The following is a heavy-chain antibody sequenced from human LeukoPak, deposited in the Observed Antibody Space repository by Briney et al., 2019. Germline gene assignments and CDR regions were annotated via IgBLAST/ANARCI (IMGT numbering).Heavy chain of an antibody. D-gene: IGHD3-22*01. CDR2: INPNSGGT. J-gene: IGHJ4*02. Sequence: ASVKVSCKASGYTFTGYYMHWVRQAPGQGLEWMGWINPNSGGTNYAQKFQGRVTMTRDTSISTAYMELSRLRSDDTAVYYCARDSHYYDGSGYSYWGQGTLVTVSS. CDR1: GYTFTGYY. V-gene: IGHV1-2*02. CDR3: ARDSHYYDGSGYSY.